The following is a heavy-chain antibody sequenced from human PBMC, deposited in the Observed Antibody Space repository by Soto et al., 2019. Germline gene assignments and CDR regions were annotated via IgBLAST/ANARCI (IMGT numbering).Heavy chain of an antibody. CDR3: ARLGDERSGSPNGQLYYYYGMDV. CDR1: RFSFKTYW. Sequence: GGSLRLSCEVSRFSFKTYWMGWVRQAPGKGLEWLANMNEDANTKYYVDSVKGRFTILGDSAGKSLFLKMASLRAEDTAVYYCARLGDERSGSPNGQLYYYYGMDVWGQGTTVTVSS. CDR2: MNEDANTK. V-gene: IGHV3-7*01. D-gene: IGHD1-26*01. J-gene: IGHJ6*02.